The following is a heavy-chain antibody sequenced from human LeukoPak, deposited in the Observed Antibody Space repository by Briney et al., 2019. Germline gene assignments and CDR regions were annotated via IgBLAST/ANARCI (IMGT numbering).Heavy chain of an antibody. V-gene: IGHV3-66*04. CDR2: IYSGGNI. CDR1: GSTVSSNY. Sequence: PGGSLRLSCAVSGSTVSSNYMSWVRQAPGKGLEWVSVIYSGGNIDYADSVKGRFTISRDNFKNTLYLQMNSLRAEDTAVYYCARPYYDYGDGMDVWGQGTTVTVSS. CDR3: ARPYYDYGDGMDV. J-gene: IGHJ6*02. D-gene: IGHD3-16*01.